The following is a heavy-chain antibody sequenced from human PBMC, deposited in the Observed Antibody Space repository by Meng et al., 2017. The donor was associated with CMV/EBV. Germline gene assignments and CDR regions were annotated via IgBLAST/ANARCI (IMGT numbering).Heavy chain of an antibody. CDR2: IYPGYSDT. CDR3: ARQMRDDSSGWYAFAY. J-gene: IGHJ4*02. CDR1: GYSFTSYW. D-gene: IGHD6-19*01. V-gene: IGHV5-51*01. Sequence: GGSLRLSCTGSGYSFTSYWHGWVRQMPGKGLEWMGIIYPGYSDTRYSRSFQGQVTISADKSISTAYLQWSSLKASDTAMYYWARQMRDDSSGWYAFAYWGQSTLVTVSS.